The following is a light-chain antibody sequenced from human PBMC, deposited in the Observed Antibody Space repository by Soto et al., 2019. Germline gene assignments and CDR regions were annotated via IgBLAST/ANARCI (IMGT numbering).Light chain of an antibody. CDR1: QSVSSN. J-gene: IGKJ1*01. CDR2: GAT. Sequence: EIVMTQSPATLSVSPGERATLSCRASQSVSSNLAWYQQKPGQAPRLLIYGATTRATGIPARFSGSGSGTEFTITISSLQSEDFAVYYCQQSNNWFTFGQGTKVEIK. CDR3: QQSNNWFT. V-gene: IGKV3-15*01.